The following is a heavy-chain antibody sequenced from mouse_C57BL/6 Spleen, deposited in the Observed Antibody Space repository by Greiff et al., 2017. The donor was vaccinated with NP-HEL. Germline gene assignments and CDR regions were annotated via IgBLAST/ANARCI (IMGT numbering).Heavy chain of an antibody. CDR3: ASPRYLAWFAY. J-gene: IGHJ3*01. CDR2: IDPDDGET. CDR1: GFNIKDYY. V-gene: IGHV14-2*01. Sequence: EVKLMESGAELVKPGASVKLSCTASGFNIKDYYMHWVKQRTEQGLEWIGRIDPDDGETKYAPKFQGKATITADTSSNTAYLQLSSLTSEDTAVYYCASPRYLAWFAYWGQGTLVTVSA.